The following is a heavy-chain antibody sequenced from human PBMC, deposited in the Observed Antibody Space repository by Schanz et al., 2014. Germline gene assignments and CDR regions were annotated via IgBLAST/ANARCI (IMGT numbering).Heavy chain of an antibody. CDR2: ISGSGGT. D-gene: IGHD2-15*01. J-gene: IGHJ6*02. Sequence: EVQLVESGGGLVQPGGSLRLSCAASGFTFSSYAMSWVRQAPGKGLEWVSAISGSGGTNYAESVKGRFTISRDNSKNSLSLQRNSLRAEDAAVYYCARDFLLEQLGYSHYYYAMDVWGQGTTVTVSS. V-gene: IGHV3-23*04. CDR1: GFTFSSYA. CDR3: ARDFLLEQLGYSHYYYAMDV.